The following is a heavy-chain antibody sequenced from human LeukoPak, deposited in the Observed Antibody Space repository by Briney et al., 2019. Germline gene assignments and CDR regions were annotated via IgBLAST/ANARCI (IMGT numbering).Heavy chain of an antibody. J-gene: IGHJ4*02. V-gene: IGHV3-23*01. CDR3: AKVSTHYDFWSGYYYDY. CDR2: ISGSGGST. D-gene: IGHD3-3*01. Sequence: GGSLRLSCAASGFTFSSYAMSWVRQAPGKGLEWVSAISGSGGSTYYADSVKGRFTISRDSPKNTLYLQMNSLRAEDTAVYYCAKVSTHYDFWSGYYYDYWGQGTLVTVSS. CDR1: GFTFSSYA.